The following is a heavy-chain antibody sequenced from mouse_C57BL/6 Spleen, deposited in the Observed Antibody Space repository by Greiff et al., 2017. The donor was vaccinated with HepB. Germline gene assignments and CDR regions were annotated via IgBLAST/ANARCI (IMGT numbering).Heavy chain of an antibody. CDR2: IDPSDSYT. D-gene: IGHD1-1*01. V-gene: IGHV1-50*01. J-gene: IGHJ4*01. CDR3: AREYYGAMDY. Sequence: QVQLQQPGAELVKPGASVKLSCKASGYTFTSYRMQWVKQRPGQGLEWIGEIDPSDSYTNYNQKFKGKATLTVDTSSSTAYMQLSSLPSEDSAVYYCAREYYGAMDYWGQVTSVTVAS. CDR1: GYTFTSYR.